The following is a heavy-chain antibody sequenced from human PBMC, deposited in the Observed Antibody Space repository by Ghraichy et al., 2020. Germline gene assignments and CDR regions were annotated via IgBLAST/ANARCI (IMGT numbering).Heavy chain of an antibody. CDR3: AKEAGVAAAGTFDY. Sequence: LSLTCAASGFTVSSNYMSWVRQAPGKGLEWVSVIYSGGSTYYADSVKGRFTISRDNSKNTLYLQMNSLRAEDTAVYYCAKEAGVAAAGTFDYWGQGTLVTVSS. CDR2: IYSGGST. V-gene: IGHV3-53*05. D-gene: IGHD6-13*01. J-gene: IGHJ4*02. CDR1: GFTVSSNY.